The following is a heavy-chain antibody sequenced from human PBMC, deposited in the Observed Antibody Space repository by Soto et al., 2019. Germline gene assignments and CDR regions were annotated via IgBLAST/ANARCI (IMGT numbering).Heavy chain of an antibody. CDR3: ARDRSLDY. CDR1: GGSISGYY. J-gene: IGHJ4*02. V-gene: IGHV4-59*01. Sequence: TLSLTCTVSGGSISGYYWSWIRQPPGKGLEWIGYIYYSGSTNYNPSLKSRVTISVDTSKNQFSLKLSSVTAADTAVYYCARDRSLDYWGQGTLVTVSS. CDR2: IYYSGST.